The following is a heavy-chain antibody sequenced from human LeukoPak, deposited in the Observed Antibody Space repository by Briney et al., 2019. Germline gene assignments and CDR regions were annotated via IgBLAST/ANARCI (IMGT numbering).Heavy chain of an antibody. CDR1: GFTFSSYA. D-gene: IGHD3-3*02. J-gene: IGHJ4*02. V-gene: IGHV3-23*01. CDR2: ISGSGGAT. CDR3: AKSPLAFYFDY. Sequence: PGGSLRLSCAASGFTFSSYAMTWVRQAPGRGLEGVLSISGSGGATYYADAVRGRFTISRDNSKNTLYLKLNSLRAEDTAVYYCAKSPLAFYFDYWGQGTQVTVSS.